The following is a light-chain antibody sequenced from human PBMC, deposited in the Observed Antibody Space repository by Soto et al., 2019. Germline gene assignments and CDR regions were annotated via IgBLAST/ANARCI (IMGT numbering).Light chain of an antibody. J-gene: IGKJ1*01. CDR2: AAS. CDR3: QQYGSAPWT. Sequence: EIVLTQSPGTLSSSPGERATLSCRASESVSSNYLAWYQQRPGQAPRLLIYAASNRARGIPDRFGGSGSGTDVTLTVSRLEPEDFAVYYGQQYGSAPWTFGQGTKV. V-gene: IGKV3-20*01. CDR1: ESVSSNY.